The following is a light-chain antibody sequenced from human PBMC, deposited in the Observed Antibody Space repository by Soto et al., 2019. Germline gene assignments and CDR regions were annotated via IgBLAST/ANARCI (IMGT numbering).Light chain of an antibody. CDR2: EVT. V-gene: IGLV2-14*01. CDR1: SSDVAGYNY. CDR3: SSFTSRFTFNYI. J-gene: IGLJ1*01. Sequence: QSLLAQPAYVSGSPGQSSTISCTGTSSDVAGYNYVSWYQQHPGKAPKIIIYEVTNRPSGVSNRFSGSKSGNTASLTISGLQAEEDAHYYCSSFTSRFTFNYIFGTGTKVTVL.